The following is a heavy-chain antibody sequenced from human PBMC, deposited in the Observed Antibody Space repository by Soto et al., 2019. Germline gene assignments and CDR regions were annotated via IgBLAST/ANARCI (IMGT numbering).Heavy chain of an antibody. V-gene: IGHV3-9*01. CDR2: ISWNSGSI. Sequence: EVPLVESGGGLVQPGRSLRLSCAASGFTFDDYAMHWVRQAPGKGLEWVSGISWNSGSIGYADSVKGRFTISRDNAMNSLHLQMNSLRAEDTALYYCAKDHCTGSRCYSYYWGQGTLVTVSS. D-gene: IGHD2-15*01. J-gene: IGHJ4*02. CDR1: GFTFDDYA. CDR3: AKDHCTGSRCYSYY.